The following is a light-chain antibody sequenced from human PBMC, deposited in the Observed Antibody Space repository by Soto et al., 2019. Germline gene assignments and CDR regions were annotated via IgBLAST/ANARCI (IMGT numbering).Light chain of an antibody. CDR1: NIGGKS. Sequence: SYELTQPPAVSVAPGQTATIPCGGSNIGGKSVHWYRQRPDQAPVLVLYDDRDRPSGIPERLSGSKSGNRASLTVSGLQADDEADYYCSSSAGRSKRVFGGGTKLTVL. V-gene: IGLV3-21*02. CDR3: SSSAGRSKRV. CDR2: DDR. J-gene: IGLJ3*02.